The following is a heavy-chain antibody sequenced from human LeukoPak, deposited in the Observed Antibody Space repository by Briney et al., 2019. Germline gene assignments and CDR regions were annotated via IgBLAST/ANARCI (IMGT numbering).Heavy chain of an antibody. CDR2: INRSGVT. CDR3: TRVSVAGAFVD. D-gene: IGHD6-19*01. V-gene: IGHV4-38-2*01. J-gene: IGHJ4*02. Sequence: TSETLSLTCAVSRYSINSVSSSFFWGWIRQPPGKGLEWIGSINRSGVTYYNPSLKSRVAISVDTSTNHFSLSLNSVTAADTAVYYCTRVSVAGAFVDWGQGTVVIVSS. CDR1: RYSINSVSSSFF.